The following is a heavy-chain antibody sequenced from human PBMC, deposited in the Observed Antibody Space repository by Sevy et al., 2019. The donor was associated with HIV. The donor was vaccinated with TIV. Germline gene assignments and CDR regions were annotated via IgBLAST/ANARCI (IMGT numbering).Heavy chain of an antibody. Sequence: GESLKISCAASGFTFSSYAMHWVRQAPGKGLEWVAVISYDGSNKYYADSVKGRFTISRDNSKNTLYLQMNSLRAEDTAVYYCARRRFLEWLVSFDYWGQGTLVTVSS. D-gene: IGHD3-3*01. V-gene: IGHV3-30-3*01. CDR1: GFTFSSYA. CDR3: ARRRFLEWLVSFDY. CDR2: ISYDGSNK. J-gene: IGHJ4*02.